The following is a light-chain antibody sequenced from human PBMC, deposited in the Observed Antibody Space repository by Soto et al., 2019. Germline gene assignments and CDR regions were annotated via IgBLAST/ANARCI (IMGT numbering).Light chain of an antibody. CDR3: QQYNILST. V-gene: IGKV1-33*01. J-gene: IGKJ1*01. CDR1: QDINNY. CDR2: DAT. Sequence: DIQMTQSPSSLSASVGDRVTITCQASQDINNYLNWYQQKPGKAPKLLIFDATNLETGVPSRFSGSGSRTHYSLTIISLQPEDFATYYCQQYNILSTFGQGTKVEIK.